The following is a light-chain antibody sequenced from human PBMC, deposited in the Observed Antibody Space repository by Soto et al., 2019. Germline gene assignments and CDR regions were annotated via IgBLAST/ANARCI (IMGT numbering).Light chain of an antibody. Sequence: EIVMTQSPATLSVSPGERATLSCRASQSVSSNLAWYQQKPGQAPRLLIYGASTRATGIPARFSGGGSGTDFTLTIDRLESEDFAVYFCQQYGDLPWTFGQGTKVDIK. J-gene: IGKJ1*01. CDR3: QQYGDLPWT. V-gene: IGKV3-15*01. CDR2: GAS. CDR1: QSVSSN.